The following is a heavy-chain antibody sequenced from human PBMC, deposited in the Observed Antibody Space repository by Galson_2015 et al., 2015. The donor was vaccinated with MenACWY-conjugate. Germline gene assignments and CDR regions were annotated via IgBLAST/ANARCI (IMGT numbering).Heavy chain of an antibody. CDR3: AHSGEYCSRTSCYYFDY. CDR1: GFSLTTTGVG. CDR2: ISWDDGK. J-gene: IGHJ4*02. V-gene: IGHV2-5*02. D-gene: IGHD2-2*01. Sequence: PALVTPTPTLTLPCPFSGFSLTTTGVGVAWIRQPPGKALEWLALISWDDGKRYRPYVRSRMPDPNDNSNNRVVLTMTNVDPVDTATYYCAHSGEYCSRTSCYYFDYWGQGAPVTVSS.